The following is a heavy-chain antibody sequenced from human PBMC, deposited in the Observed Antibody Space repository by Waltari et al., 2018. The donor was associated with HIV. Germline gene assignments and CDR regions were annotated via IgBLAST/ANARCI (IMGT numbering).Heavy chain of an antibody. CDR3: ARERDPFYYDSSGYSGGY. V-gene: IGHV4-30-4*01. J-gene: IGHJ4*02. CDR1: GGSFSRGAYY. D-gene: IGHD3-22*01. Sequence: VQLQESGPGLVKPSQTLSLTCTVSGGSFSRGAYYWSWIRPPPGKGLERIGYIYYSGSTYYNPSPKSRVTIAVDTPRNQFSLKLSSVTAADTAVYYCARERDPFYYDSSGYSGGYWGQGTLVTVSS. CDR2: IYYSGST.